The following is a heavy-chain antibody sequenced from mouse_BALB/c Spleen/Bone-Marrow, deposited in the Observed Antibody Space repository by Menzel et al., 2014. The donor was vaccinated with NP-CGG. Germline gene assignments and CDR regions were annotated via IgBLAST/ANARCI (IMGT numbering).Heavy chain of an antibody. CDR2: IDPANGNT. Sequence: VQLKQSGAELVKPGASVKLSCTASGFNIXDTYMHWVKQRPEQGLEWIGRIDPANGNTKYDPKFQGKATITADTSSNTAYLQLSSLTSEDTAVYYCARYMRGTYFDYWGQGTTLTVSS. D-gene: IGHD1-3*01. J-gene: IGHJ2*01. V-gene: IGHV14-3*02. CDR1: GFNIXDTY. CDR3: ARYMRGTYFDY.